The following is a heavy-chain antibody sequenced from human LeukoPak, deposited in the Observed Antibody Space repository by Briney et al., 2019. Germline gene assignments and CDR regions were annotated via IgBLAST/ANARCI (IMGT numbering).Heavy chain of an antibody. Sequence: GGSLRLSCVASGITFSNYAVSWVRQAPEKGLDWDSVISGSAHKIRYADSVKGRFTISRDNSENIVYLQMNNLRVEDTAVYYCAGRPTGYSSGYIHWGQGTLVTVSS. V-gene: IGHV3-23*01. CDR1: GITFSNYA. CDR3: AGRPTGYSSGYIH. J-gene: IGHJ4*02. CDR2: ISGSAHKI. D-gene: IGHD5-18*01.